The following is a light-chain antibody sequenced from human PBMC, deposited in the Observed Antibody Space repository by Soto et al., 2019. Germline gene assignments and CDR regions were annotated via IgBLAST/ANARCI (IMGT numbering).Light chain of an antibody. CDR3: ETWDSNTHVV. Sequence: QLVLTQSSSASASLGSSVKLTCTLSSGHSSYIIAWHQQQPGKAPRYLMKLEGRGSYNKGSGVPDRFSGSSSGADRYLTISNLQSEDEADYCCETWDSNTHVVFGGGTKLTVL. CDR2: LEGRGSY. J-gene: IGLJ2*01. V-gene: IGLV4-60*03. CDR1: SGHSSYI.